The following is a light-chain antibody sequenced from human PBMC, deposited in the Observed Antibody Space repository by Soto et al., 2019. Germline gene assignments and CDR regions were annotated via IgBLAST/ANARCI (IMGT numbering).Light chain of an antibody. CDR2: RGS. CDR3: QDYGTSAPWT. V-gene: IGKV3-20*01. CDR1: QNIRGNE. Sequence: EVVLTQSPGTLSLSPGERATLSCRASQNIRGNELAWYQQKPGQAPRLLIYRGSSRATGIPDRFSGRGSGTDFTLTLSRLEPEDVAVYYCQDYGTSAPWTFGQGTKVEIK. J-gene: IGKJ1*01.